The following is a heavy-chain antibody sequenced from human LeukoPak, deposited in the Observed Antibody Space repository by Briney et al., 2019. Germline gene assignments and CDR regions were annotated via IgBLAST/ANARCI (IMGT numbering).Heavy chain of an antibody. Sequence: GGSLRLSCAASGFTFSTYGIHWVRQAPGKGLEWVAVIWNDGSHKYYADSVKGRFTISRDNSKNTLYLQMNSLRAEDTAVYYCARKGEKSEIFPRHYFDYWGQGTLVTVSS. V-gene: IGHV3-33*01. D-gene: IGHD3-16*01. CDR1: GFTFSTYG. CDR2: IWNDGSHK. CDR3: ARKGEKSEIFPRHYFDY. J-gene: IGHJ4*02.